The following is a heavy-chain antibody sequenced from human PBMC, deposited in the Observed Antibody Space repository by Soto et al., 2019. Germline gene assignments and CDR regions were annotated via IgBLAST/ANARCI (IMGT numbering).Heavy chain of an antibody. J-gene: IGHJ3*02. Sequence: GGSLRLSCAASGFTVSSNYMSWVRQAPGKGLEWVSVIYSGGSTYYADSVKGRFTISRDNSKNTLYLQMNSLRAEDTAVYYCARGPAIEDDAFDIWGQGTMVTVSS. CDR3: ARGPAIEDDAFDI. V-gene: IGHV3-66*01. CDR2: IYSGGST. CDR1: GFTVSSNY.